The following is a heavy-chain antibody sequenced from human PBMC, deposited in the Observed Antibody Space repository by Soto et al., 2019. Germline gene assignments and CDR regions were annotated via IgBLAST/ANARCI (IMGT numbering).Heavy chain of an antibody. D-gene: IGHD3-10*01. J-gene: IGHJ6*02. CDR3: AKGPPSGSGSYDYYYGMDV. Sequence: QVQLVESGGGVVQPGRSLRLCCAASGFTFSSYGMHWVRQAPGKGLEWVAVISYDGSNKYYADSVKGRFTISRDNSKNTLYLQMNSLRAEDTAVYYCAKGPPSGSGSYDYYYGMDVWGQGTTVTVSS. V-gene: IGHV3-30*18. CDR2: ISYDGSNK. CDR1: GFTFSSYG.